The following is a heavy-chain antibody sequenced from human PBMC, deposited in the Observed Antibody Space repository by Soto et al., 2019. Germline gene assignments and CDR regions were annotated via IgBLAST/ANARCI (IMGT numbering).Heavy chain of an antibody. CDR1: GGTIRGGDHS. CDR3: ARDRASSGSMGLFDY. Sequence: SGTLSLTYTVSGGTIRGGDHSWSWIRQPPGKGLEWIGYIYHSGSTSYNPSLKSRVNISVDTSKNHFSLKLSSVTAADTAVYYCARDRASSGSMGLFDYWGQGTLVTVFS. V-gene: IGHV4-30-4*01. D-gene: IGHD3-22*01. J-gene: IGHJ4*02. CDR2: IYHSGST.